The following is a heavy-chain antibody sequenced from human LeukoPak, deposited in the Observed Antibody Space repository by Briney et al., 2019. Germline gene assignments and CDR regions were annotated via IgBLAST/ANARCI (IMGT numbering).Heavy chain of an antibody. CDR3: ARGLGGYDQFFDY. CDR1: GFTFSSYG. CDR2: ISYDGSNK. D-gene: IGHD5-12*01. J-gene: IGHJ4*02. V-gene: IGHV3-30*03. Sequence: QSGGSLRLSCAASGFTFSSYGMHWVRQAPGKGLEWVAVISYDGSNKYYADSVKGRFTISRDNSKNTLYLQMNSLRAEDTAVYYCARGLGGYDQFFDYWGQGTLVTVSS.